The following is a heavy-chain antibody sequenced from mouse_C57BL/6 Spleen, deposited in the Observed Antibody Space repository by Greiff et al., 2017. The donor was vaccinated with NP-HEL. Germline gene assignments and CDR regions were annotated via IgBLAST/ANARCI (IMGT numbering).Heavy chain of an antibody. CDR1: GYTFTSYW. D-gene: IGHD1-1*01. Sequence: QVQLQQPGAELVRPGSSVKLSCKASGYTFTSYWMHWVKQRPIQGLEWIGNIDPSDSETHYNQKFKDKATLTVDKSSSTAYMQLSSLTSEDSAVYYCARALLPRPWYFDVWGTGTTVTVSS. CDR3: ARALLPRPWYFDV. J-gene: IGHJ1*03. CDR2: IDPSDSET. V-gene: IGHV1-52*01.